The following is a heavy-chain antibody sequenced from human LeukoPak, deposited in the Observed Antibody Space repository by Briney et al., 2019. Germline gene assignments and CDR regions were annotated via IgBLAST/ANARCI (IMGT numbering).Heavy chain of an antibody. V-gene: IGHV4-59*01. CDR1: GGSISSYY. Sequence: SSETLSLTCTVSGGSISSYYWSWIRQPPGKGLEWIGYIYYSGSTNYNPSLKSRVTISVDTSKNQFSLKLSSVTAADTAVYYCARLGIAVAGTGYYYGMDVWGQGTTVTVSS. D-gene: IGHD6-19*01. CDR2: IYYSGST. J-gene: IGHJ6*02. CDR3: ARLGIAVAGTGYYYGMDV.